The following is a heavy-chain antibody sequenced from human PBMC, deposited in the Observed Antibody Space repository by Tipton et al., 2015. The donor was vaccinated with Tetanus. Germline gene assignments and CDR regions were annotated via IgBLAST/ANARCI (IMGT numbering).Heavy chain of an antibody. J-gene: IGHJ3*02. D-gene: IGHD3-22*01. V-gene: IGHV5-51*01. CDR3: ASGSDYDSDSVFM. Sequence: QLVQSGAEVKKPGESLKISCKGSGFNFNSYWIGWVRQMAGKGLDWMGFIYLGDSDTRYSPSFQGQVTISTEKSIRTAYLQWRSLKASDTAMYYCASGSDYDSDSVFMWGQGTMVTVSS. CDR2: IYLGDSDT. CDR1: GFNFNSYW.